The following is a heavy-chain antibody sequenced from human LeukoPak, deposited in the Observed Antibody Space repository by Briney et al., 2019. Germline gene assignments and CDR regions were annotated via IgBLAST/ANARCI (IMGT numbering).Heavy chain of an antibody. V-gene: IGHV4-59*01. CDR1: GGSISSYY. CDR3: ASHQLRYFDWLLDYYFDY. D-gene: IGHD3-9*01. Sequence: SETLSLTCTVSGGSISSYYWSWVRQPPGKGLEWIGYIYYSGATNYNPSLKSRVTISVDTSKNQFSLKLSSVTAADTAVYYCASHQLRYFDWLLDYYFDYWGQGTLVTVSS. CDR2: IYYSGAT. J-gene: IGHJ4*02.